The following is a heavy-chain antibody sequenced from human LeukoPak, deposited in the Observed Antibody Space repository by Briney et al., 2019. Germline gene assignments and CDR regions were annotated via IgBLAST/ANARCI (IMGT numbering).Heavy chain of an antibody. Sequence: TGGSLRLSCAASGFTVSSNYMSWVRQAPGKGLEWVSIIYSGGSTYYADSVRGRLTISRDNSKNTLYLQMNSLRAEDTAVYYCATETGGHDAFDIWGQGTMVIVSS. J-gene: IGHJ3*02. D-gene: IGHD7-27*01. CDR2: IYSGGST. V-gene: IGHV3-66*01. CDR3: ATETGGHDAFDI. CDR1: GFTVSSNY.